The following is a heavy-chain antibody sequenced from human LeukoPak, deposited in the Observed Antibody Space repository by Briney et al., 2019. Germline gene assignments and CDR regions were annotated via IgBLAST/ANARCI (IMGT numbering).Heavy chain of an antibody. V-gene: IGHV3-23*01. J-gene: IGHJ5*02. CDR2: ISNSGGTT. D-gene: IGHD2-2*02. Sequence: GGSLRLSCAASGFIFSNYGMNWVRQAPGKGLEWVSGISNSGGTTYYADSVKGRFTISRDNSKNTLYLQMNILRAEDTAVYYCAKSGCSSTSCYSILSGWLDPWGQGTLVTVSS. CDR1: GFIFSNYG. CDR3: AKSGCSSTSCYSILSGWLDP.